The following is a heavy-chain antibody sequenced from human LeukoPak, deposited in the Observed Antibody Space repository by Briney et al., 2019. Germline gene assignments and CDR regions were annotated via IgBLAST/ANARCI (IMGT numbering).Heavy chain of an antibody. J-gene: IGHJ4*02. CDR1: GGSIRSYY. Sequence: SETLSLTCTVSGGSIRSYYWSWIRQAPGKGLEWIGYIYYSGSTNYNPSLKSRVTISVDTSKNQFSLKLRSVTAADTAVYYCARYSGSYSGFDYWGQGTLVTVSS. CDR3: ARYSGSYSGFDY. CDR2: IYYSGST. V-gene: IGHV4-59*08. D-gene: IGHD1-26*01.